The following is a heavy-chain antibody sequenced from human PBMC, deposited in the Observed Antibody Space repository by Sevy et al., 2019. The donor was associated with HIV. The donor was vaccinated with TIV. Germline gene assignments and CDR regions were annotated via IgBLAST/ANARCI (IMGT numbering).Heavy chain of an antibody. CDR1: GYTFTSYY. J-gene: IGHJ6*03. Sequence: ASVKVSYKASGYTFTSYYMHWVRQAPGQGLEWMGIINPSGGSTSYAQKFQGRVTMTRDTSTSTVYMELSSLRSEDTAVYYCARDKYFYDNSPSRYYYYMDVWGKGTTVTVSS. CDR3: ARDKYFYDNSPSRYYYYMDV. V-gene: IGHV1-46*01. D-gene: IGHD3-22*01. CDR2: INPSGGST.